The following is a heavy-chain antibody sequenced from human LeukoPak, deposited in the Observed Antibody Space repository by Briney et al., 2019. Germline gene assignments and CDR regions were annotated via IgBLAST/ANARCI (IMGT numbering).Heavy chain of an antibody. D-gene: IGHD3-22*01. CDR1: GYSFTSYW. J-gene: IGHJ4*02. V-gene: IGHV5-51*01. CDR2: IYPGDSDT. CDR3: ARRDYYDSSGYYYFDY. Sequence: GESLKISCKGSGYSFTSYWIGWVRQMPGKGLEWMGVIYPGDSDTRYSPSFQGQVTISADKSISTAYLQWSSLKASDTAMYYCARRDYYDSSGYYYFDYWGQGTLVTVSS.